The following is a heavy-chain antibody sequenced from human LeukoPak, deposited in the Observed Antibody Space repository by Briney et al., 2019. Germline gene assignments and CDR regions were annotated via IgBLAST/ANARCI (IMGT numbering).Heavy chain of an antibody. CDR2: IKQDGSKK. V-gene: IGHV3-7*03. CDR1: EFTFSNYW. Sequence: GGSLSLSCSASEFTFSNYWVTWVRQAPGKGLEGVANIKQDGSKKHYLDSVKGRFTISRDNAKNSLYLQMNSLRAEDTALYYCAEDYWSRMIRGDYADPTFDYWGQGTLVTVSS. D-gene: IGHD4-17*01. CDR3: AEDYWSRMIRGDYADPTFDY. J-gene: IGHJ4*02.